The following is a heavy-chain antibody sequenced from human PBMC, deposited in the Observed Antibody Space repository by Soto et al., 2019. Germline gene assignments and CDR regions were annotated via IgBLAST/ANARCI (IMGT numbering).Heavy chain of an antibody. D-gene: IGHD2-2*01. CDR1: GFTFSSYW. CDR2: IKQDGSEK. Sequence: GGSLRLSCAASGFTFSSYWMSWVRQAPGKGLEWVANIKQDGSEKYYVDSVKGRFTISRDNAKNSLYLQMNSLRAEDTAVYYCARDPLPPLRYYYYMDVWGKGTTVTVSS. J-gene: IGHJ6*03. CDR3: ARDPLPPLRYYYYMDV. V-gene: IGHV3-7*01.